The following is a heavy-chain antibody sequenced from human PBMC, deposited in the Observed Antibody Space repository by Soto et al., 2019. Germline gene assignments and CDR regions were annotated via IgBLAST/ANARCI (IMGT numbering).Heavy chain of an antibody. CDR1: GYSFTSYW. D-gene: IGHD2-2*01. CDR2: IDPSDSYT. Sequence: GESLKSSCKGSGYSFTSYWISWVRQMPGKGLEWMGRIDPSDSYTNYSPSFQGHVTISADKSISTAYLQWSSLKASDTAMYYCARGIVVVPAAILPNYYYGMDVWGQGTTVTVS. V-gene: IGHV5-10-1*01. CDR3: ARGIVVVPAAILPNYYYGMDV. J-gene: IGHJ6*02.